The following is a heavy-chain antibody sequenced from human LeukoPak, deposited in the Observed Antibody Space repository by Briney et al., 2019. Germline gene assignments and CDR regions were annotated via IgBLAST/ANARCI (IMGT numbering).Heavy chain of an antibody. J-gene: IGHJ4*02. CDR2: ISYDGSNK. CDR3: ARDERVLLWFGELLDY. CDR1: GFTFSSYA. V-gene: IGHV3-30*04. Sequence: GRSLRLSCAASGFTFSSYAMHWVRQAPGKGLEWVAVISYDGSNKYYADSVKGRFTISRDNSKNTLYLQINSLRAEDTAVYYCARDERVLLWFGELLDYWGQGTLVTVSS. D-gene: IGHD3-10*01.